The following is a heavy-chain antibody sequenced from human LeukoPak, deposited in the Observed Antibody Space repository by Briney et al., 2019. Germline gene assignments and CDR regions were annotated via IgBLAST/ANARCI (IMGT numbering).Heavy chain of an antibody. V-gene: IGHV4-4*02. Sequence: SETLSLTCAVSGGSISSSNWWSWVRQPPGKGLEWIGEIYHSGSTNYNPSLKSRVTISVDKSKNQFSLKLSSVTAADTAVYYCTVTTKLYYYYMDVWGKGTTVTVSS. J-gene: IGHJ6*03. CDR1: GGSISSSNW. CDR3: TVTTKLYYYYMDV. CDR2: IYHSGST. D-gene: IGHD1-7*01.